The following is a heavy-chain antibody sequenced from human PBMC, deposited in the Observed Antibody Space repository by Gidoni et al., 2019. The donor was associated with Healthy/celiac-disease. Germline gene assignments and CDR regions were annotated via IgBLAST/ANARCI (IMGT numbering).Heavy chain of an antibody. D-gene: IGHD3-16*01. V-gene: IGHV4-34*01. CDR3: ARESPRGYYYYYGMDV. J-gene: IGHJ6*02. CDR2: INHSGST. Sequence: SWIRQPPGKGLEWIGEINHSGSTNYNPSLKSRVTISVDTSKNQFSLKLSSVTAADTAVYYCARESPRGYYYYYGMDVWGQGTTVTVSS.